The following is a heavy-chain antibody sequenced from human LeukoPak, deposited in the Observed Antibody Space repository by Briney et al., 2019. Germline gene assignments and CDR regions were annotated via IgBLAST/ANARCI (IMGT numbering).Heavy chain of an antibody. Sequence: GESLKISCKGSGYGFTSYWIGWVRQMPGKGLEWMGIIYPGDSDTTYSPSFQGQVTISADKSISTAYLQWSSLEASDTAIYYCARHDSALYSGSDYWGQGTLVTVSS. CDR3: ARHDSALYSGSDY. CDR2: IYPGDSDT. J-gene: IGHJ4*02. CDR1: GYGFTSYW. V-gene: IGHV5-51*01. D-gene: IGHD1-26*01.